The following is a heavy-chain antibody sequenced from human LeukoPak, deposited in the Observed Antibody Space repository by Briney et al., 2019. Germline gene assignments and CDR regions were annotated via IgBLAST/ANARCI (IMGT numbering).Heavy chain of an antibody. J-gene: IGHJ4*02. CDR1: GYTFTGYY. CDR2: INPNSGGT. D-gene: IGHD5-12*01. CDR3: ARASYRDIVTTPAGY. Sequence: ASVKVSCKASGYTFTGYYMHWVRQAPGQGLEWMGWINPNSGGTNYAQKFQGRVTMARDTTISTAYMELSSLRSDDTAVYYCARASYRDIVTTPAGYWGQGTLVTVSS. V-gene: IGHV1-2*02.